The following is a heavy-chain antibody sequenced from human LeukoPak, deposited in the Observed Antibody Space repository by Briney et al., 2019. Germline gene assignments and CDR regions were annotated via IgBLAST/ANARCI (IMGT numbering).Heavy chain of an antibody. V-gene: IGHV1-45*02. J-gene: IGHJ4*02. D-gene: IGHD5-24*01. CDR1: GYTFTYRY. CDR2: ITPFNGNT. CDR3: ANGPDGYNTY. Sequence: SVKVSCKASGYTFTYRYLHWVRQAPGQALEWMGWITPFNGNTNYAQKFQDRVTITRDRSMSTAYMELSSLRPEDTAMYYCANGPDGYNTYWGQGTLVTVSS.